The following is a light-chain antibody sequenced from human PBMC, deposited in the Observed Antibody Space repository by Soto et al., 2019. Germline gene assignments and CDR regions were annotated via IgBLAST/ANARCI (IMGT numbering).Light chain of an antibody. CDR2: GAS. CDR3: QQSSNYFT. J-gene: IGKJ3*01. CDR1: QGLNTN. Sequence: AIQLTQSPSSLSASVGDRVTITCRASQGLNTNLAWYQQKPGKSPKLLMYGASTLQKGVPSRFSGNGSGTDFTLTISSLQPEDSATYYCQQSSNYFTFGPGTNVDI. V-gene: IGKV1D-13*01.